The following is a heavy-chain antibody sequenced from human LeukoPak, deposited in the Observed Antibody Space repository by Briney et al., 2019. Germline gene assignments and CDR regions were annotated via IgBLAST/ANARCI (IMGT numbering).Heavy chain of an antibody. V-gene: IGHV4-39*01. D-gene: IGHD3-10*01. CDR3: ARRTGDGSGSH. CDR2: IYYSGST. J-gene: IGHJ4*02. CDR1: GGSLSSSSYY. Sequence: SETLSLTCTVSGGSLSSSSYYWGWIRQPPGKGLEWIGSIYYSGSTYYNPSLKSRVTISVDTSKNQFSLKLSSVTAADTAVYYCARRTGDGSGSHWGQGTLVTVSS.